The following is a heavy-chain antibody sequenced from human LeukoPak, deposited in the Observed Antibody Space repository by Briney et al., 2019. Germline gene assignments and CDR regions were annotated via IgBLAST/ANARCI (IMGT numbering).Heavy chain of an antibody. CDR1: GFTFSSYS. V-gene: IGHV3-48*03. Sequence: GGSLRLSCAASGFTFSSYSMNWVRQAPGKGLEWVSYISSSGSTIYYADSVKGRFTISRDNAKNSLYLQMNSLRAEDTAVYYCARDGYYYDSSGEMGDYWGQGTLVTVSS. J-gene: IGHJ4*02. CDR3: ARDGYYYDSSGEMGDY. CDR2: ISSSGSTI. D-gene: IGHD3-22*01.